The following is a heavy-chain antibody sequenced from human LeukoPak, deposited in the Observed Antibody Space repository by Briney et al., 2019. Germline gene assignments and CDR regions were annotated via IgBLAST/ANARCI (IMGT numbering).Heavy chain of an antibody. CDR2: ISGSGGST. Sequence: GGSLRLSCAASGFTFSSYGMSWVRQAPGKGLEWVSAISGSGGSTYYADSVKGRFTISRDNSKNTLYLQMNSLKADDTALYYCTTIDEVNRKLDYWGQRTLVTVSS. V-gene: IGHV3-23*01. J-gene: IGHJ4*02. CDR1: GFTFSSYG. D-gene: IGHD5-24*01. CDR3: TTIDEVNRKLDY.